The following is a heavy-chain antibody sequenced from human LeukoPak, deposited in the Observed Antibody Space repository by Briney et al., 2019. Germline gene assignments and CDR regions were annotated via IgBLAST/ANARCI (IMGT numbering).Heavy chain of an antibody. Sequence: GGSLRLSRAASGFTFSSYATHWAPDAPPKGLERVAVISYAGSTKYSTDSPRGRLTIPRDNSKNTLYLQMNSLRAEDTAVYYCARDGPTMIVVVITFDYWGQGTLVTVSS. V-gene: IGHV3-30-3*01. D-gene: IGHD3-22*01. CDR1: GFTFSSYA. CDR3: ARDGPTMIVVVITFDY. J-gene: IGHJ4*02. CDR2: ISYAGSTK.